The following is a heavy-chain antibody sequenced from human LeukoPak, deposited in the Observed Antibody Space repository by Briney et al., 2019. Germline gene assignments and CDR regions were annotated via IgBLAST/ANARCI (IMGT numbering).Heavy chain of an antibody. V-gene: IGHV4-34*01. Sequence: SETLSLTCAVYGGSFSGYYWSWIRQPPGKGVEGIGEINHSGSTNYNPSLKSRVTISVDTSKNQFFLKLSSVTAADTAVYYCARAWYYYDSSGYYPFDYWGQGTLVTVSS. CDR2: INHSGST. CDR3: ARAWYYYDSSGYYPFDY. CDR1: GGSFSGYY. D-gene: IGHD3-22*01. J-gene: IGHJ4*02.